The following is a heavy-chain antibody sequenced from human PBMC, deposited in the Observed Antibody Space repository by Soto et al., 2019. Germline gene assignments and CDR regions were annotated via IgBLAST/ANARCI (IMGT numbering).Heavy chain of an antibody. CDR1: VFTFSSYG. V-gene: IGHV3-30*02. Sequence: GGSLILSCAAAVFTFSSYGMHWVRQAPGKGLEWVAVIWYDGSNKYYADSVKGRFTISRDNSKNTLYLQMNSLRAEDTAVYYCAKDVRPIAVAPRNFDYWGQGTLVTVSS. CDR3: AKDVRPIAVAPRNFDY. D-gene: IGHD6-19*01. CDR2: IWYDGSNK. J-gene: IGHJ4*02.